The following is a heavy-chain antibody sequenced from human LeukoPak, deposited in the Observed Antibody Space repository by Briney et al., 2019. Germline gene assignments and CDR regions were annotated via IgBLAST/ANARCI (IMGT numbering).Heavy chain of an antibody. CDR3: ATGGSRSYTSSTLDY. CDR2: ISYSGST. CDR1: GGSITVYY. V-gene: IGHV4-59*12. J-gene: IGHJ4*02. Sequence: SETLSLTCSVSGGSITVYYWNWIRQSPGKGLEWIGSISYSGSTNYNPSLKSRVTISIDTSKSRFSLKVSSVIAADTAMYYCATGGSRSYTSSTLDYWGQGTLVTVSS. D-gene: IGHD6-6*01.